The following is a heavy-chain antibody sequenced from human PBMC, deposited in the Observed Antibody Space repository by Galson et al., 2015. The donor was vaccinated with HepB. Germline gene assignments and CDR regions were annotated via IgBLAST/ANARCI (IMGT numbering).Heavy chain of an antibody. CDR1: GFTFSTYA. CDR3: SKLVTTEAGFDY. D-gene: IGHD6-13*01. Sequence: SLRLSCAASGFTFSTYAMTWVRQAPGKGLEWVSVSRGGSGLAYYADSVQGRFTISRDNSRNILYLEMNSLRAEDTAIYYCSKLVTTEAGFDYWGQGTLVTVSS. J-gene: IGHJ4*02. CDR2: SRGGSGLA. V-gene: IGHV3-23*01.